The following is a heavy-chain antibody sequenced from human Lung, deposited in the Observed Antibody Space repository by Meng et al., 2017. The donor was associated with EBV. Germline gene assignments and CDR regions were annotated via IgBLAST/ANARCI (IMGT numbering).Heavy chain of an antibody. V-gene: IGHV1-2*06. CDR3: ARGDGGNGSDY. CDR1: GYTFTNYS. Sequence: QVNMVRSVSEWKRPVASLSVSCKASGYTFTNYSLYWVRPAPGEGVEWMGRINPHSGGTHYAQKFQGRLTMTRDTSTSTVYMELSSVRSEDTAVYHCARGDGGNGSDYWGQGTLVTVSS. D-gene: IGHD4-23*01. J-gene: IGHJ4*02. CDR2: INPHSGGT.